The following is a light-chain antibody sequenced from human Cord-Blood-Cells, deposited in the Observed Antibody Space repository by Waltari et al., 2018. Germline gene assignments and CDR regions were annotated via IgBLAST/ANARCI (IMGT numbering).Light chain of an antibody. CDR2: DAS. Sequence: EIVLTQSPATLSLSPGERATPSCRASQSVSSYLAWYQQKPGQAPRLLIYDASNRATGIPARFSGSGSWTDFTLTISSLEPEDFAVYYCQQRSNWPWTFGQGTKVEIK. CDR1: QSVSSY. J-gene: IGKJ1*01. V-gene: IGKV3-11*01. CDR3: QQRSNWPWT.